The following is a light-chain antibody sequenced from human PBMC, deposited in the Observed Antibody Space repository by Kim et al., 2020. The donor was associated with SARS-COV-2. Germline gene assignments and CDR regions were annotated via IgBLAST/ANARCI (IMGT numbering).Light chain of an antibody. CDR2: GNN. CDR3: QSYDSSLSGSV. J-gene: IGLJ2*01. Sequence: QPVLTQPPSVSGAPGQRVTISCIGSSSNIGTGYDVHWYQQLPGTVPKLLIYGNNYRPSGVPDRFSGSKSGTSASLAITGLQAEDEADYYCQSYDSSLSGSVFGGGTKLTVL. CDR1: SSNIGTGYD. V-gene: IGLV1-40*01.